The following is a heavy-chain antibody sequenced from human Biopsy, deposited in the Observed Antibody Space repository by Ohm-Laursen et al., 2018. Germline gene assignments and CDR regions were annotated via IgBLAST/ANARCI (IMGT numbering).Heavy chain of an antibody. CDR2: ISWNSGSI. V-gene: IGHV3-9*01. D-gene: IGHD3-10*01. CDR1: GSPFNAYW. J-gene: IGHJ2*01. Sequence: SLRLSCAASGSPFNAYWMHWVRQVPGTGLERVSGISWNSGSIGYADPVNGRFTISRDNAKNSLYLQMNSLRVEDTAFYYCANSGGSGSYSHLWGRGTLVTVSS. CDR3: ANSGGSGSYSHL.